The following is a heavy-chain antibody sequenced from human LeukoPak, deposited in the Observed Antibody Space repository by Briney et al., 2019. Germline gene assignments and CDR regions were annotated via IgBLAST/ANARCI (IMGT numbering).Heavy chain of an antibody. CDR3: ARWRLADPTYWYFDL. V-gene: IGHV4-59*08. CDR1: GGSISSYY. J-gene: IGHJ2*01. Sequence: PSETLSLTCTVSGGSISSYYWSRIRQPPGKGLEWIGYIYYSGSTNYNPSLKSRVTISVDTSKNQFSLKLSSVTAADTAVYYCARWRLADPTYWYFDLWGRGTLVTVSS. CDR2: IYYSGST.